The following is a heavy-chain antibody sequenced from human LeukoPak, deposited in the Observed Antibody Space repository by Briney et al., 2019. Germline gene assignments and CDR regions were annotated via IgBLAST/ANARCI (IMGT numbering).Heavy chain of an antibody. J-gene: IGHJ6*02. CDR2: INPNSGGT. CDR1: GYTLTGYY. D-gene: IGHD2-2*01. Sequence: ASVKVSCKASGYTLTGYYMHWVRQAPGQGLEWMGWINPNSGGTNYAQKFQGRVTMTRDTSISTAYMELSRLRSDDTAVYYCAREYQLLSSNYYYYGMDVWGQGTTVTVSS. V-gene: IGHV1-2*02. CDR3: AREYQLLSSNYYYYGMDV.